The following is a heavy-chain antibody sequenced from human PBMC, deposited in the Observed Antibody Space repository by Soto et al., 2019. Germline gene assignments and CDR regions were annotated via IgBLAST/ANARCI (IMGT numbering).Heavy chain of an antibody. CDR3: ASSYYYDSSTFCSWFDP. Sequence: LRLSCAASGFTLSSYSMNWVRQAPGKGLEWVSSISSSSYIYYADSVKGRFTISRDNAKNSLYLQMNSLRAEDTAVYYCASSYYYDSSTFCSWFDPWGQGTLVTVSS. CDR2: ISSSSYI. J-gene: IGHJ5*02. D-gene: IGHD3-22*01. CDR1: GFTLSSYS. V-gene: IGHV3-21*01.